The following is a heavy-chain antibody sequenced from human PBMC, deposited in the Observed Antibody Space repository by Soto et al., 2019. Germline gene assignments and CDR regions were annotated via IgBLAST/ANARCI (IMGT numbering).Heavy chain of an antibody. CDR2: IIPIFGTA. CDR1: GGTFSRYA. Sequence: SVKVSCKASGGTFSRYAISWVRQAPGQGLEWMGGIIPIFGTANYAQKFQGRVTITADESTSTAYMELSSLRFEDTAVYYCARAIAGPTTTGWLDPWGQGTLVTVSS. D-gene: IGHD1-26*01. V-gene: IGHV1-69*13. J-gene: IGHJ5*02. CDR3: ARAIAGPTTTGWLDP.